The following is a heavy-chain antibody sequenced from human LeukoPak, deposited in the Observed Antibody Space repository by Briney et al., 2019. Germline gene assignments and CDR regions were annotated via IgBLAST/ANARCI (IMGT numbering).Heavy chain of an antibody. V-gene: IGHV4-30-4*08. CDR1: GGSISSGDYY. D-gene: IGHD3-16*02. CDR2: IYYSGST. Sequence: PSETLSLTCTVSGGSISSGDYYWSWIRQPPGKGLEWIGYIYYSGSTYYNPSLKSRVTISVDTSKNQFSLKLSSVPAADTAVYYCARLGYYDYVWGSYRWEYYFDYWGQGTLVTVSS. J-gene: IGHJ4*02. CDR3: ARLGYYDYVWGSYRWEYYFDY.